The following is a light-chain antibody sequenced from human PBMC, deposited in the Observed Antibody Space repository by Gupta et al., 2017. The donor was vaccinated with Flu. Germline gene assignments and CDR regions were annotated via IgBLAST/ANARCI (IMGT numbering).Light chain of an antibody. V-gene: IGKV3-20*01. CDR1: QSVGRSS. J-gene: IGKJ5*01. CDR2: GAS. CDR3: QQGGYSRSIT. Sequence: TMSLSPGERATLSCMARQSVGRSSLDWYKQTPCQAPRLLIYGASSSDTGIPDRFSGSGCGTDFTLTSSRRDLEDFAVYYCQQGGYSRSITFGQGTRLEIQ.